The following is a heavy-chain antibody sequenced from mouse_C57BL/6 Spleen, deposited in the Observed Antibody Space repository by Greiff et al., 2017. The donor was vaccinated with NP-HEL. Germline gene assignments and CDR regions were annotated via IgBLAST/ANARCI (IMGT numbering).Heavy chain of an antibody. CDR1: GFTFSSYA. V-gene: IGHV5-4*01. CDR2: ISDGGSYT. CDR3: ARDGSPAWCAY. Sequence: EVMLVESGGGLVKPGGSLKLSCAASGFTFSSYAMSWVRQTPEKRLEWVATISDGGSYTYYPDNVKGRFTISRDNAKNNLYLQMSHLKSEDTAMYYCARDGSPAWCAYWGQGTLVTVSA. D-gene: IGHD1-1*01. J-gene: IGHJ3*01.